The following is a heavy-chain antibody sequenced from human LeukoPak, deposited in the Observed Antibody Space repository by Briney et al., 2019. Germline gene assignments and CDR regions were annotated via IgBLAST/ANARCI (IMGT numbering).Heavy chain of an antibody. V-gene: IGHV4-59*01. D-gene: IGHD3-16*01. Sequence: SETLSLTCTVSGGSINNYYWSWIRQPPGKGLEWIGYIYHSGSTTYNPSLKSRVTISVDTSQNQFSLKLSSVTAADTAVYYCARDRALGPGKYYFDYWGQGTLVTVSA. CDR1: GGSINNYY. J-gene: IGHJ4*02. CDR2: IYHSGST. CDR3: ARDRALGPGKYYFDY.